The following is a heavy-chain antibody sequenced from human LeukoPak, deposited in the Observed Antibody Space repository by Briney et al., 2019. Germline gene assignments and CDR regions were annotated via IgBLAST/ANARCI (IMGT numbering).Heavy chain of an antibody. Sequence: GASVKVSCKASGYTFTSYAMHWVRQAPGQRLEWMGWINAGNGSTKYSQKFQGRVTLTRDTSASTAYMELSSLRSEDTAVYYCARDSIAAATNWFDPWGQGTLVTVSS. CDR1: GYTFTSYA. D-gene: IGHD6-13*01. CDR3: ARDSIAAATNWFDP. CDR2: INAGNGST. J-gene: IGHJ5*02. V-gene: IGHV1-3*01.